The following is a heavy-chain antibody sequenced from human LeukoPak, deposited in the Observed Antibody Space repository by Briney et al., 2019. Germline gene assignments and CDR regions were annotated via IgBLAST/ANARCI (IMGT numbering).Heavy chain of an antibody. J-gene: IGHJ4*02. D-gene: IGHD6-19*01. V-gene: IGHV1-69*05. Sequence: SVKVSCKASGGTFSSYAISWVRQAPGQGLEWMGGIIPIFGTANYAQKFQGRVTITTDESTSTAYMELSSLRSEDTAVYYCARERAWSPDFDYWGQGTLVTVSS. CDR3: ARERAWSPDFDY. CDR1: GGTFSSYA. CDR2: IIPIFGTA.